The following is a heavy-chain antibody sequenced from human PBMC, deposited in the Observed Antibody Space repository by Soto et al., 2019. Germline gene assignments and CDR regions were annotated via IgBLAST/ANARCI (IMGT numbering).Heavy chain of an antibody. Sequence: QVQLVESGGGVVQPGRSLTLSCAASGFTFSSYGMHWVRQAPGKGLEWVAVISYDGSNKYYADSVKGRFTISRDNSKNTLYLQMNSLRAEDTAVYYCAKDGSIAPSELWGQGTLVTVSS. CDR1: GFTFSSYG. CDR2: ISYDGSNK. D-gene: IGHD6-6*01. J-gene: IGHJ4*02. CDR3: AKDGSIAPSEL. V-gene: IGHV3-30*18.